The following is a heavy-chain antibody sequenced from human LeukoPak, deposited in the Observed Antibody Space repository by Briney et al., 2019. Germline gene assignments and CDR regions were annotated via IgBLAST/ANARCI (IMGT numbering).Heavy chain of an antibody. CDR2: ISWNSGSI. V-gene: IGHV3-9*03. D-gene: IGHD6-13*01. J-gene: IGHJ3*02. Sequence: PGRSLRLSCAASGFTFDDYAMHWVRQAPGKGLEWVSGISWNSGSIGYADSVKGRFTISRDNAKNSLYLQMNSLRAEDMALYYCAKAQRGYPLAAFDIWGQGTMVTVSS. CDR3: AKAQRGYPLAAFDI. CDR1: GFTFDDYA.